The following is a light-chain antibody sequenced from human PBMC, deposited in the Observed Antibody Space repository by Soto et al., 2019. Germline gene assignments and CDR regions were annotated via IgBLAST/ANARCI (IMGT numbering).Light chain of an antibody. CDR1: QAPGGF. Sequence: DLQVTQSPSTLSASVGDRVTITCRASQAPGGFLAWCQQKQGKAPKLLIYDASNLQSGVPPRFRGSRTGTEWTFTIVGLKPEDFESYVGLLCECYPCSFGQGTNVDIK. J-gene: IGKJ2*02. V-gene: IGKV1-5*01. CDR2: DAS. CDR3: LLCECYPCS.